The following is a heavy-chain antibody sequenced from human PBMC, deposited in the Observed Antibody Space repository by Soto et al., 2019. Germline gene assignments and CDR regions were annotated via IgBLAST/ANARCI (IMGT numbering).Heavy chain of an antibody. CDR2: ISSNGANT. Sequence: PGGSLRLSCAASGFTFDSPYSHGMSWVRQSPGKGPEWVSTISSNGANTHYAESVKGRSTISKDASRNTVHLHMNSLRAEDTATYFCVSWVSAHFDYWGHGTPVTVSS. CDR1: GFTFDSPYSHG. V-gene: IGHV3-23*01. D-gene: IGHD2-8*01. CDR3: VSWVSAHFDY. J-gene: IGHJ4*01.